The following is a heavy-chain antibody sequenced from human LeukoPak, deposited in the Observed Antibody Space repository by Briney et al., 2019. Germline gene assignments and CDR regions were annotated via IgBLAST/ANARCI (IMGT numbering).Heavy chain of an antibody. CDR2: ISYDGSNK. J-gene: IGHJ6*02. D-gene: IGHD1-26*01. V-gene: IGHV3-30*03. CDR1: GFTFSSYG. Sequence: PGGSLRLSCAVSGFTFSSYGMHWVRQAPGKGLEWVAVISYDGSNKYYADSVKGRFTISRDNSKNTLYLQMNSLRAEDTAVYYCARGSSPYYYCGMDVWGQGTTVTVSS. CDR3: ARGSSPYYYCGMDV.